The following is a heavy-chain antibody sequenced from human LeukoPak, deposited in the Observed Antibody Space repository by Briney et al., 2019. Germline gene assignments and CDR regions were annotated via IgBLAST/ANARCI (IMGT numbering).Heavy chain of an antibody. D-gene: IGHD2/OR15-2a*01. V-gene: IGHV3-48*04. CDR3: ARDGGTTALDY. CDR2: ISSSSSTI. CDR1: GFTFSSYS. J-gene: IGHJ4*02. Sequence: PGGSLRLSCAASGFTFSSYSMNWVRQAPGKGLEWVSYISSSSSTIYYADSVKGRFTISRDNAKNSLYLQMNSLRAEDTAVYYCARDGGTTALDYWGQGTLVTVSS.